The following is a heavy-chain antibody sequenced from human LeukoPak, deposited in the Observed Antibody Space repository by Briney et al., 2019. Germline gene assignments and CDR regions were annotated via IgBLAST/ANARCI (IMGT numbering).Heavy chain of an antibody. V-gene: IGHV3-23*01. CDR1: GFTFSSYA. Sequence: GGSLRLSCAASGFTFSSYAMSWVRQAPGKGLEWVSAISGSGGSTYYADSVKGRFTISRDNSKNTLYLQMNSLRADATAVYYLGKRYSYYCSGYYSDDACDIWGQGTMVTVSS. J-gene: IGHJ3*02. CDR2: ISGSGGST. D-gene: IGHD3-22*01. CDR3: GKRYSYYCSGYYSDDACDI.